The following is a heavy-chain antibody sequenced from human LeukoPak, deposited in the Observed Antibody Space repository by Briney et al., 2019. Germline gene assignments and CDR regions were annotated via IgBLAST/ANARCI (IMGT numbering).Heavy chain of an antibody. CDR1: GGSISSYY. CDR2: IYYSGST. V-gene: IGHV4-59*08. J-gene: IGHJ4*02. D-gene: IGHD3-22*01. Sequence: SETLSLTCTVSGGSISSYYWSWIRQPPEKGLEWIGYIYYSGSTNYNPSLKSRVTISVDTSKNQFSLKLSSVTAADTAVYYCARHRPYYYDSSGSFDYWGQGTLVTVSS. CDR3: ARHRPYYYDSSGSFDY.